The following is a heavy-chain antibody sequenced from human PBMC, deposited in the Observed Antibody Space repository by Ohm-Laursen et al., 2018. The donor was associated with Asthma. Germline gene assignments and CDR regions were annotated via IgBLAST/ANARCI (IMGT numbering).Heavy chain of an antibody. D-gene: IGHD3-3*01. CDR2: IIAGNGNT. Sequence: ASVKVSCKASGYTFTRFAMHWVRQAPGQRPEWMGWIIAGNGNTKYSQKFQGRITFTSDTSARTASMELSSLRSEDAAVYYCAREGDLMSGHAFDFWGEGTLVTVSS. V-gene: IGHV1-3*01. CDR3: AREGDLMSGHAFDF. CDR1: GYTFTRFA. J-gene: IGHJ4*02.